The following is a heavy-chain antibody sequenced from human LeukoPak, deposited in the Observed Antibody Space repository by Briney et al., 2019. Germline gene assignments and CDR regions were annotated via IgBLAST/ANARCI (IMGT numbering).Heavy chain of an antibody. D-gene: IGHD6-13*01. Sequence: SETLSLTCTVSGYSISSGYYWGWIRQPPGKGLEWIGNIYPSGTTYYNPSLKTRVTISVDTSKDQFSLKLSSVTAADTAVYFCARAYSSSWYFNWFDPWGQGTLVTVSS. J-gene: IGHJ5*02. CDR3: ARAYSSSWYFNWFDP. CDR1: GYSISSGYY. V-gene: IGHV4-38-2*02. CDR2: IYPSGTT.